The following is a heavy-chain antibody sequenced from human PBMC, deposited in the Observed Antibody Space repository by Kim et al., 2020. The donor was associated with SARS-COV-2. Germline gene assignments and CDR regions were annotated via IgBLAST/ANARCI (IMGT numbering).Heavy chain of an antibody. Sequence: ASVKVSCKASGYTFTSYAMNWVRQAPGQGLEWMGWINTNTGNPTYAQGFTGRFVFSLDTSVSTAYLQISSLKAEDTAVYYCARGGYSNYYYYYMDVWGKGTTVTVSS. CDR2: INTNTGNP. D-gene: IGHD4-4*01. CDR1: GYTFTSYA. J-gene: IGHJ6*03. V-gene: IGHV7-4-1*02. CDR3: ARGGYSNYYYYYMDV.